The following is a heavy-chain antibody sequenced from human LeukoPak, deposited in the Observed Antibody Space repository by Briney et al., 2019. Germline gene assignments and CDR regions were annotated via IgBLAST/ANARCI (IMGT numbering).Heavy chain of an antibody. J-gene: IGHJ3*01. Sequence: PVKVSCKASGGTFSSYIITWVRQAPGQGLEWMGRIIPIFGTPDYAQKFQGRVTITADESTSTAHMELSRLRFEDTAVYYCARQGYTNNLGGYFGDKDDGFDLWGQGTMVTVSS. V-gene: IGHV1-69*13. CDR3: ARQGYTNNLGGYFGDKDDGFDL. CDR1: GGTFSSYI. D-gene: IGHD3-9*01. CDR2: IIPIFGTP.